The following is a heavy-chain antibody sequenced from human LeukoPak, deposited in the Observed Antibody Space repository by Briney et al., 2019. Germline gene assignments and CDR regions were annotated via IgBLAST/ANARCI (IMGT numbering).Heavy chain of an antibody. CDR3: ARRKKGGAAAGNFYYFDY. Sequence: SETLSLTCTVSSGSIRTSYCSWIRQPPGKGLEWIGYIYYSGSTNYNPSLKSRVTISVDTSKNQFSLKLSSVTAADTAVYYCARRKKGGAAAGNFYYFDYWGQGTLVTVSS. CDR2: IYYSGST. D-gene: IGHD6-13*01. J-gene: IGHJ4*02. V-gene: IGHV4-59*08. CDR1: SGSIRTSY.